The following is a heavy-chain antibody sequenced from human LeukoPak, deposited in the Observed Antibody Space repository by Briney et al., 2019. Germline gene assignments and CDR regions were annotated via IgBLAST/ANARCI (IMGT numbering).Heavy chain of an antibody. Sequence: GGSVRPSCAASGFTFSSYAMSWVRQSPGKGLEWVSAISGSGGSTYYADSVKGRFTISRDNSKNTLYLQMNSLRAEDTAVYYCAKAQSFELYYFDYWGQGTLVTVSS. CDR1: GFTFSSYA. CDR3: AKAQSFELYYFDY. J-gene: IGHJ4*02. D-gene: IGHD2-15*01. CDR2: ISGSGGST. V-gene: IGHV3-23*01.